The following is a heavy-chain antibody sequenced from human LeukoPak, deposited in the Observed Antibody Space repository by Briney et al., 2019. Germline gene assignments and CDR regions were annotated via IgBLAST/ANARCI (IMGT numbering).Heavy chain of an antibody. CDR2: INPNSGGT. Sequence: ASVTVCYNASGYTFTVFYIHWERHPPGQGLERMGWINPNSGGTNYAQKFQGRVTMTRDTSISTAYMELSRLRSDDTAVYYCARGPSKWELQLYYFDYWGQGTLVTVSS. CDR1: GYTFTVFY. CDR3: ARGPSKWELQLYYFDY. J-gene: IGHJ4*02. D-gene: IGHD1-26*01. V-gene: IGHV1-2*02.